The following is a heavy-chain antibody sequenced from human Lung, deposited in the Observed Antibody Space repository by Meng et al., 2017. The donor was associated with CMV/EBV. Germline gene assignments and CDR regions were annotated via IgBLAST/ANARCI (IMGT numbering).Heavy chain of an antibody. Sequence: QVRLEESGPGLVKPSQTLSLTCTVSGDFISSGEYFWSWIRQPPGKGLEWIGYMDYRGSTFYNPSLKSRVTISVDTSKNQFSLKLSSVTAADTAVYFCARGELLWDYWGQGTLVTVSS. CDR3: ARGELLWDY. V-gene: IGHV4-30-4*01. CDR2: MDYRGST. CDR1: GDFISSGEYF. J-gene: IGHJ4*02. D-gene: IGHD2-2*01.